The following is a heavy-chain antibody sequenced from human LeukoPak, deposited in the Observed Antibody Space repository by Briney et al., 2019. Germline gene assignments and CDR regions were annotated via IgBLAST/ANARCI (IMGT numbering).Heavy chain of an antibody. D-gene: IGHD5-12*01. Sequence: ASVKVSCKASGYTFTSYDINWVRQATGQGLEWMGWMNPNSGNTGYAQKFQGRVTMTRNTSISTAYMELSSLRSEDTAVYYCARVYSGYLYYHYGMDVWGQGTTVTVSS. J-gene: IGHJ6*02. CDR1: GYTFTSYD. V-gene: IGHV1-8*01. CDR3: ARVYSGYLYYHYGMDV. CDR2: MNPNSGNT.